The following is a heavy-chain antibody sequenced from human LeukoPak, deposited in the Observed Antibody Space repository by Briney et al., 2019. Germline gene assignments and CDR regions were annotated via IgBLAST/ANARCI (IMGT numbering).Heavy chain of an antibody. Sequence: GGSLRLSCAASGFTFSIYSMNWVRQAPGKGLEWVSCISSSSSYIYYADSVKGRFTISRDNAKNSLYLQMNSLRAEDTAVYYCAAYYYDSSGYNRNYYYYGMDVWGQGTTVTVSS. J-gene: IGHJ6*02. D-gene: IGHD3-22*01. CDR2: ISSSSSYI. V-gene: IGHV3-21*01. CDR3: AAYYYDSSGYNRNYYYYGMDV. CDR1: GFTFSIYS.